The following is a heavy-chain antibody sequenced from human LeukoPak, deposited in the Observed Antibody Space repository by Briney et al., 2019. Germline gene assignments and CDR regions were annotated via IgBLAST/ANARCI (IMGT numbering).Heavy chain of an antibody. CDR1: GYTFTSYG. D-gene: IGHD6-13*01. CDR2: ISAYNGNT. Sequence: ASVKVSCKASGYTFTSYGISWVRQAPGQGLEWMGWISAYNGNTNYAQKLQGRVTMTTDTSTSTAYMELRSLRSDDTAVYYCARRIAAAAEYNWFDPWGQGTLVTVSS. CDR3: ARRIAAAAEYNWFDP. J-gene: IGHJ5*02. V-gene: IGHV1-18*01.